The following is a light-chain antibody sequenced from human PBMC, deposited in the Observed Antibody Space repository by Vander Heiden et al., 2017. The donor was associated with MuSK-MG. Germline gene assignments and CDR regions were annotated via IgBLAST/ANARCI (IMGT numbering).Light chain of an antibody. CDR1: QSISSW. CDR2: AAS. Sequence: DIQMTQSPSSVSASLGDRVTITCRASQSISSWLDWYQQKPGKAPKLLIYAASSLQSGVPSRFSGSGSGTDFTLTISSLQPDDFATYYCQQANSFPYTFGQGTKVDIK. V-gene: IGKV1-12*01. J-gene: IGKJ2*01. CDR3: QQANSFPYT.